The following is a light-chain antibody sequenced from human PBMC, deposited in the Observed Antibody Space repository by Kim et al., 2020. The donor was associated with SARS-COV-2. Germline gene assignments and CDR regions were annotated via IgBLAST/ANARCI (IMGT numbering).Light chain of an antibody. CDR1: HTISTY. CDR2: ATS. Sequence: DIQMTQSPSSLSASVGDRVTITCRTSHTISTYLNWYQQKPGKAPKLLIYATSNLQGGVPSRFSGSGSGTVFNLTISSLQPEDFATYYCQRSLTFGQGTKVDIK. CDR3: QRSLT. J-gene: IGKJ1*01. V-gene: IGKV1-39*01.